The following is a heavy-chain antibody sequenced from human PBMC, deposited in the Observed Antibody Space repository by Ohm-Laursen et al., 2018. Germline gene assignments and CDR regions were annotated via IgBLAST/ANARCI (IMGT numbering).Heavy chain of an antibody. CDR1: GFSVSTNY. V-gene: IGHV3-23*01. D-gene: IGHD3-10*02. CDR3: ADIRGYIFGGLDY. CDR2: ISGSGGNT. J-gene: IGHJ4*02. Sequence: SLRLSCAASGFSVSTNYMNWARQAPGKGLEWVSAISGSGGNTYYADSVKGRFTISRDNSKNTLYLQMNTLRAEDTAVYYCADIRGYIFGGLDYWGQGTLVTVSS.